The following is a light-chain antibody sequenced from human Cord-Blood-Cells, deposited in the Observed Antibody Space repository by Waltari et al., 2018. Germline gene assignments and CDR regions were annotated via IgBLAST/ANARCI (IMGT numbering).Light chain of an antibody. J-gene: IGKJ2*01. V-gene: IGKV1-39*01. CDR2: AAS. Sequence: DIQMTKSPSSLSASVGARVTITCRASQSISSYLNWYQQKPGKAPKLLIYAASSLQSGVPSRFSGSGSGTDFTLTISSLQPEDFATYYCQQSYSTLYTFGQGTKLEIK. CDR1: QSISSY. CDR3: QQSYSTLYT.